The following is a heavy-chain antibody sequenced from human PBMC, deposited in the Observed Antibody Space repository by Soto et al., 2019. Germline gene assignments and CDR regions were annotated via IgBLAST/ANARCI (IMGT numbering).Heavy chain of an antibody. CDR1: GASIDTDDHY. Sequence: TLFLSCRVSGASIDTDDHYWTWIRQPPGMGLEWIGSIYYSWSTNYNPSLKSRITVSIDTSKNQFSLTLTSVTAADTALYYCARQRRGGYWFAPWGQGTQVTVYS. CDR2: IYYSWST. J-gene: IGHJ5*02. D-gene: IGHD3-10*01. CDR3: ARQRRGGYWFAP. V-gene: IGHV4-30-4*01.